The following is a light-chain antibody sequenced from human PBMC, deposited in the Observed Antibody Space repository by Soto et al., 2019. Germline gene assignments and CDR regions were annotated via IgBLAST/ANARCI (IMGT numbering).Light chain of an antibody. J-gene: IGLJ1*01. V-gene: IGLV2-14*01. CDR3: SSYTSSSSRV. CDR2: EVS. CDR1: SSDVGGYNY. Sequence: QSVLTQPASVSGSPGQSITISCTGTSSDVGGYNYVSWYQQYPGKAPKLMIYEVSNRPSGVSNCFSGSKSGNTASLTISGLQAEDEADYYCSSYTSSSSRVFGTGTKLTVL.